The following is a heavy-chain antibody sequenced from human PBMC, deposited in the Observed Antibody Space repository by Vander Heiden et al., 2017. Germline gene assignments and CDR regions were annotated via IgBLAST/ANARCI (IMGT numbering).Heavy chain of an antibody. V-gene: IGHV4-59*01. CDR3: ARALISYDILTGYYMGWFDP. CDR1: AGTISSYY. J-gene: IGHJ5*02. D-gene: IGHD3-9*01. CDR2: IYYRGST. Sequence: QVQLQESGPGLVMPPETLSLTCTVSAGTISSYYWSWIQQPAGKGLEWSGYIYYRGSTNYDPSLKGRVTISVDTSKNQFSMKLSSVTAADTAVYYCARALISYDILTGYYMGWFDPWGQGTLVTVSS.